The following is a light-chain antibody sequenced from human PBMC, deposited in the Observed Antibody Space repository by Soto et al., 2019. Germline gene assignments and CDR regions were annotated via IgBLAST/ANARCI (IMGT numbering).Light chain of an antibody. V-gene: IGKV1-39*01. CDR3: QQSYITPYT. J-gene: IGKJ2*01. CDR1: QNIAGY. Sequence: DLQMTQSPSSLSVSVGDRVTITCRASQNIAGYLNWYQQKPGKAPKLLIYGSSNLQSGVPSTFSGSGSGTDFTLTISSLQPEDFAPYYCQQSYITPYTFGQGTKLEIK. CDR2: GSS.